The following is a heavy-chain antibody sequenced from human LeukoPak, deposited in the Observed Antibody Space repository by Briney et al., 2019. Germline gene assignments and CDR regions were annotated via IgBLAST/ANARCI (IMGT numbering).Heavy chain of an antibody. J-gene: IGHJ4*02. CDR1: GGSFSGYY. Sequence: SETLSLTCAVYGGSFSGYYWSWIRQPPGKGLEWIGEINHSGSTNYNPSLKSRVTISVDTSKDQFSLKLSSVTAADTAVYYCARGGRGDYRRPFYYWGQGTLVTVSS. V-gene: IGHV4-34*01. CDR3: ARGGRGDYRRPFYY. CDR2: INHSGST. D-gene: IGHD5-24*01.